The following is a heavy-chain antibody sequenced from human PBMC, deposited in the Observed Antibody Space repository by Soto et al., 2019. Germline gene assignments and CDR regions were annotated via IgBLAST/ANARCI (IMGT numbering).Heavy chain of an antibody. J-gene: IGHJ6*03. CDR3: ARRAMVYAYWDYYYYMDV. V-gene: IGHV4-39*01. CDR2: IYYSGST. D-gene: IGHD2-8*01. CDR1: GGSISSSSYY. Sequence: QLQLQESGPGLVKPSETLSLTCTVSGGSISSSSYYWGWIRQPPGKGLEWIGSIYYSGSTYYNPSLKSRVTISVDTSKNQFSLKLSSVTATDTAVYYCARRAMVYAYWDYYYYMDVWGKGTTVTVSS.